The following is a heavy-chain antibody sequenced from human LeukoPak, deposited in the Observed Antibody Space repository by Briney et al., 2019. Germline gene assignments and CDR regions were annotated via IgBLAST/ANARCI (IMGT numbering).Heavy chain of an antibody. J-gene: IGHJ4*02. CDR2: INWSGGST. D-gene: IGHD2-21*02. CDR1: GFTFDDYG. Sequence: GGSLRLSCAASGFTFDDYGMSWVRQAPGKGLEWVSGINWSGGSTVYADSVKGRFTISRDNSKNMLYLQMNSLGAEDTAVYYCAKGHCGGDCSYDYWGQGTLVTVSS. CDR3: AKGHCGGDCSYDY. V-gene: IGHV3-20*04.